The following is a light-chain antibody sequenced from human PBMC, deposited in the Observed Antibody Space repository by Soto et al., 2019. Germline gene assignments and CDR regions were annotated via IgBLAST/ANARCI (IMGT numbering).Light chain of an antibody. CDR3: QPYNNWPPWT. CDR2: GAS. V-gene: IGKV3-15*01. Sequence: EIVLTQSPATLSVSPGERATLSCRASQSVNNNLAWYQQKPGQAPRLLIYGASTRATGIPARFSGSGSGMEFTLTISSLQSEDFAVYYCQPYNNWPPWTFGQGTEVEVK. CDR1: QSVNNN. J-gene: IGKJ1*01.